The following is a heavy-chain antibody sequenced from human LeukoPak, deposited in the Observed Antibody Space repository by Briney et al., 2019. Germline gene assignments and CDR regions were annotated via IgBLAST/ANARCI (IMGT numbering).Heavy chain of an antibody. Sequence: PGGSLRLSCAASGFTFSSYAMHWVRQAPGKGLEWVAVISYDGSNKYYADSVKGRFTISRDNSKNTLYLQMNSLRAEDTAVYYCARDSAVAGTYYMDVWGKGTTVTVSS. CDR3: ARDSAVAGTYYMDV. V-gene: IGHV3-30-3*01. CDR2: ISYDGSNK. D-gene: IGHD6-19*01. J-gene: IGHJ6*03. CDR1: GFTFSSYA.